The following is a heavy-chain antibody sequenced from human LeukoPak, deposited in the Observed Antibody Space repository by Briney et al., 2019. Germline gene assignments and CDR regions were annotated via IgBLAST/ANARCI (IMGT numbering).Heavy chain of an antibody. V-gene: IGHV4-39*07. CDR1: GGSITSNGYY. CDR2: IYQSGTT. D-gene: IGHD4/OR15-4a*01. CDR3: ARGGTMVSTIGY. Sequence: SETLSLTCIVSGGSITSNGYYWAWIRQPPGMGLEWMRSIYQSGTTYYNSSLKSRASMSIATSKNQFSLTLRSVTAADTAVYFCARGGTMVSTIGYWGQGTLVTVSS. J-gene: IGHJ4*02.